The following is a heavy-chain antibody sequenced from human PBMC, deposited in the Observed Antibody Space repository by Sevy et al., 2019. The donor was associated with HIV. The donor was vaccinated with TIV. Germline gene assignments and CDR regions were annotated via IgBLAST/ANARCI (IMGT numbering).Heavy chain of an antibody. CDR2: INWNGGST. D-gene: IGHD3-9*01. J-gene: IGHJ4*02. CDR3: ATDPPSYIDYRSGYHDS. Sequence: GGSLRLSCAASGFTFEDYGMSWVRQVPGKGPEWVSGINWNGGSTSYADSVKGRFTISRDNAKNSLFLQMKGLRAEDTALYYCATDPPSYIDYRSGYHDSWGQGTRVTASS. CDR1: GFTFEDYG. V-gene: IGHV3-20*04.